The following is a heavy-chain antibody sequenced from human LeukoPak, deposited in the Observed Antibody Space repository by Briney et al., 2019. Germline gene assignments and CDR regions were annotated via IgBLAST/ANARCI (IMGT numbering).Heavy chain of an antibody. Sequence: TGGSLRLSCAASGFTFSSYCMHWVRQTPGKGLVLVSRINGDGSSTVSADSVKGRFTISRDNAMNTLYLQMNSLRAEDTAVYYCARDLRSPSDTNIAIDYWGQGTLVTVSS. J-gene: IGHJ4*02. V-gene: IGHV3-74*01. CDR2: INGDGSST. CDR3: ARDLRSPSDTNIAIDY. CDR1: GFTFSSYC.